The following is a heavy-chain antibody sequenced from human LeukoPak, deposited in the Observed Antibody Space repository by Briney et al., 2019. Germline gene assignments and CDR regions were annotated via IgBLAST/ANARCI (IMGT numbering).Heavy chain of an antibody. CDR1: GGSFSGYF. J-gene: IGHJ4*02. CDR3: AGGTAGQLVLPAEPFDY. D-gene: IGHD6-6*01. CDR2: INHSGST. V-gene: IGHV4-34*01. Sequence: SETLSLTCAVYGGSFSGYFWSWIRQPPGKGLEWIGEINHSGSTNYNPSLKSRVTISVDTSKNQFSLKLSSVTAADTAVYYCAGGTAGQLVLPAEPFDYWGQGTLVTVSS.